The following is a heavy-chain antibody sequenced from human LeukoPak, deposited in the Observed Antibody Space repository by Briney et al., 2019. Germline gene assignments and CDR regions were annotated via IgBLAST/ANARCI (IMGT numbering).Heavy chain of an antibody. J-gene: IGHJ4*02. CDR2: ISSSGSTI. D-gene: IGHD1-26*01. Sequence: GGSLRLSCAASGFTFSSYAMSWVRQAPGKGLEWVSYISSSGSTIYYADSVKGRFTISRDNAKNSLYLQMNSLRAEDTAVYYCAKDKSFSGYSVYWGQGTLVTVSS. CDR1: GFTFSSYA. CDR3: AKDKSFSGYSVY. V-gene: IGHV3-48*04.